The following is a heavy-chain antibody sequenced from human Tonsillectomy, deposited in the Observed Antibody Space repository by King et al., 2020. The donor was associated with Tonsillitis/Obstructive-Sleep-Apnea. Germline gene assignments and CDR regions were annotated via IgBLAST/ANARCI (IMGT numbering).Heavy chain of an antibody. V-gene: IGHV7-4-1*02. CDR3: ARGVGNMEYQLSYYYYYMDV. CDR1: GYTFTSYA. J-gene: IGHJ6*03. D-gene: IGHD2-2*01. CDR2: INTNTGNP. Sequence: VQLVESGSELKKPGASVKVSCKASGYTFTSYAMNWVRQAPGQGLEWMGWINTNTGNPTYAQGVTGRFVFSLDTSVSTAYLQISSLKAEDTAVYYCARGVGNMEYQLSYYYYYMDVWGKGTTVTVSS.